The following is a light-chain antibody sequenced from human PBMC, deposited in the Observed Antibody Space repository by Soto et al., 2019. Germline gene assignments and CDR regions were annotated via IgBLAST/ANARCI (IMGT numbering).Light chain of an antibody. J-gene: IGLJ1*01. Sequence: ALTQPASVSGSRGQSITISCTGTSSDVGSYDLVSWYQDLPGKAPKLIIYEGSKRPSGVSNRFSASKSGNTASLTISGLQAEDEADYFCCSYAGTRTYVFGSGTKVTVL. CDR3: CSYAGTRTYV. V-gene: IGLV2-23*01. CDR1: SSDVGSYDL. CDR2: EGS.